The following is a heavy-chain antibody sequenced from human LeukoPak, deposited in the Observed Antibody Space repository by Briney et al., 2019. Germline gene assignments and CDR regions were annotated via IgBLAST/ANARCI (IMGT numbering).Heavy chain of an antibody. V-gene: IGHV1-58*01. CDR2: IVVGSGNT. J-gene: IGHJ4*02. CDR1: GFTFTSSA. Sequence: TSVKVSCKASGFTFTSSAVQWVRQARGQRLEWIGWIVVGSGNTNYAQKFQERVTITRDMSTSTAYMELSSLRSEDTAVYYCAADPGSGSQGVFWGQGTLVTVSS. D-gene: IGHD3-10*01. CDR3: AADPGSGSQGVF.